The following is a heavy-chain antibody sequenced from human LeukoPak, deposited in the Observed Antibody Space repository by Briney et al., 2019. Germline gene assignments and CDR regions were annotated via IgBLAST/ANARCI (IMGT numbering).Heavy chain of an antibody. V-gene: IGHV1-69*04. D-gene: IGHD1-26*01. CDR2: IIPIFGIA. CDR1: GGTFSSYA. J-gene: IGHJ4*02. CDR3: ARALGGSYGYYFDY. Sequence: GASVNVSCKSSGGTFSSYAISWVRQAPGRGLEWMGRIIPIFGIANYAQKFQGRVTITADKSTSTAYMELSSLRSEDTAVYYCARALGGSYGYYFDYWGQGTLVTVSS.